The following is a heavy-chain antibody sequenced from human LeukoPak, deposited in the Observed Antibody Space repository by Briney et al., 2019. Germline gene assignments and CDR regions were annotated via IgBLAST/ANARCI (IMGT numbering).Heavy chain of an antibody. J-gene: IGHJ4*02. Sequence: GRSLRLSCAASGFTFSSYAIHWVRQAPGKGLEWVAVISYDGNNEYYADSVKGRFTISRDNSKNTLYLQMNSLRAEDTALYYCASEGYWGQGTLVTVSS. CDR2: ISYDGNNE. CDR3: ASEGY. V-gene: IGHV3-30*04. CDR1: GFTFSSYA.